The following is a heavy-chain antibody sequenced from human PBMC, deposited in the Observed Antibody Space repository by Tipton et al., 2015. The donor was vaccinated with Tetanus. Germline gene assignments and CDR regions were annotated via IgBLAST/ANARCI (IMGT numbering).Heavy chain of an antibody. J-gene: IGHJ6*02. V-gene: IGHV3-30*04. CDR3: ARVGISQNAYSYVYHGLDV. D-gene: IGHD5-18*01. Sequence: SLRLSCVADGLSSLRETIHWVRQAPGRGLEWVAEISSDGKTESYRDSVKGRFSISRDNSKNTLYLEMNSLRAEDTAVYYRARVGISQNAYSYVYHGLDVWGQGTTVTVSS. CDR1: GLSSLRET. CDR2: ISSDGKTE.